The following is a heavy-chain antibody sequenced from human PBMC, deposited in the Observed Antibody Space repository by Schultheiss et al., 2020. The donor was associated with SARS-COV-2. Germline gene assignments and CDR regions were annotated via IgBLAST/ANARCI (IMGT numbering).Heavy chain of an antibody. J-gene: IGHJ6*02. D-gene: IGHD5-18*01. V-gene: IGHV4-39*07. Sequence: SETLSITCTVSGGPMKISSYYWGWIRQPPGKGLEWIGYIYYSGSTYYNPSLKSRVTISVDTSKNQFSLKVTSVTAADTAVYYCARGDTTYGLDVWGQGTTVTVSS. CDR2: IYYSGST. CDR1: GGPMKISSYY. CDR3: ARGDTTYGLDV.